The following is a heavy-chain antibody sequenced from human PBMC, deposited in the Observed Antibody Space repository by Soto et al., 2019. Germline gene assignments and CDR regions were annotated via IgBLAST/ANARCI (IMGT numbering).Heavy chain of an antibody. J-gene: IGHJ6*02. Sequence: SLRLSCVVSGLTFSDYGFHWVRQAPGKGLDWVAAISYDGSFVYYADSVRGRFTISRDNSRNTLDLQMKTLRHEDTAVYYCAKERGRNRNFAMDVWGQGTSVTVSS. CDR1: GLTFSDYG. V-gene: IGHV3-30*18. D-gene: IGHD1-1*01. CDR3: AKERGRNRNFAMDV. CDR2: ISYDGSFV.